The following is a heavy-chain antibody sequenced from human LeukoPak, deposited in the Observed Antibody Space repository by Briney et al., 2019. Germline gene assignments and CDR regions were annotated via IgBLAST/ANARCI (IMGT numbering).Heavy chain of an antibody. Sequence: VASVKVSCKASGYTFTSYAMHWVRQAPGQRLEWMGWINAGNGNTKYSQKFQGRVTITRDTSASTAYMELSSLRSKDTAVYYCARDCSSTSCSGAFDIWGQGTMVTVSS. CDR3: ARDCSSTSCSGAFDI. CDR2: INAGNGNT. J-gene: IGHJ3*02. D-gene: IGHD2-2*01. CDR1: GYTFTSYA. V-gene: IGHV1-3*01.